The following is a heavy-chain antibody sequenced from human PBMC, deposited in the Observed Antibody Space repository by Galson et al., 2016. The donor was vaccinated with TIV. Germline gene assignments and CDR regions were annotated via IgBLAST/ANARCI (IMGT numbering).Heavy chain of an antibody. J-gene: IGHJ2*01. CDR3: ARATFYNETSGYYYPYWYFDL. V-gene: IGHV4-4*07. Sequence: SETLSLTCTVSGGSVTSSHWSWIRQPAGKGLEWIGRVYPSGNTNYSPSLKSRVTISLDTSKSQLSLNLTSVTAADTAVYYCARATFYNETSGYYYPYWYFDLWGRGTLVTVSS. CDR1: GGSVTSSH. D-gene: IGHD3-22*01. CDR2: VYPSGNT.